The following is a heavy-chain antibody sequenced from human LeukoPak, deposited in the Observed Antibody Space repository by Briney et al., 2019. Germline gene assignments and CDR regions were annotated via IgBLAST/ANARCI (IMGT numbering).Heavy chain of an antibody. CDR2: INPNSGVT. J-gene: IGHJ4*02. CDR1: GYSFSDYY. CDR3: PRVVDTSTARYLDF. Sequence: GASVKVSCKASGYSFSDYYIHWVRQAPGQGLEWMGWINPNSGVTNYAQKFRGRVTLTSDTSITTVYMEVNRLTSDDTAVFYCPRVVDTSTARYLDFWGQGTLVTVSS. V-gene: IGHV1-2*02. D-gene: IGHD5-18*01.